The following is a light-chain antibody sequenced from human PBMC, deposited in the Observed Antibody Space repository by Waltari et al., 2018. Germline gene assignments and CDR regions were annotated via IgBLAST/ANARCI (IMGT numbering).Light chain of an antibody. Sequence: EVVMTQSPATLSVSPGDTATLSCRASQSVASNLAWYPQKPGQAHKFLIFSASTRATAIPARFSGGGFGTEFTLTINSLQSEDFAVYYCLQYNDWPPLTFGGGTKVEMK. CDR1: QSVASN. V-gene: IGKV3-15*01. CDR3: LQYNDWPPLT. J-gene: IGKJ4*01. CDR2: SAS.